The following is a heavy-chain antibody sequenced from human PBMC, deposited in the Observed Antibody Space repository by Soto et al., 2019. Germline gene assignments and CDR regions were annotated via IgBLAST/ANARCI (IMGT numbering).Heavy chain of an antibody. V-gene: IGHV3-23*01. J-gene: IGHJ4*02. Sequence: GGSLRLSCAASGFTFSSYAMSWVRQSPGKGLEWVSAISGSGDSTYYADSVKGRFIISRDNSKNTLYLQMNSLRAEDTAVYYCARARVSYGDPPGYWGQGTLVTVSS. CDR1: GFTFSSYA. CDR3: ARARVSYGDPPGY. CDR2: ISGSGDST. D-gene: IGHD4-17*01.